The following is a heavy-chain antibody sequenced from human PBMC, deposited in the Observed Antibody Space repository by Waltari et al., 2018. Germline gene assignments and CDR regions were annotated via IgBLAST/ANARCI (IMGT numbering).Heavy chain of an antibody. V-gene: IGHV3-21*01. CDR1: GFTFSSYS. Sequence: EVQLVESGGGLVKPGGSLGLSCAASGFTFSSYSMNWVRQAPGKGLEWVSSISSSSSYIYYADSVKGRFTISRDNAKNSLYLQMNSLRAEDTAVYYCARWAEGATWYDYWGQGTLVTVSS. J-gene: IGHJ4*02. CDR3: ARWAEGATWYDY. CDR2: ISSSSSYI. D-gene: IGHD1-26*01.